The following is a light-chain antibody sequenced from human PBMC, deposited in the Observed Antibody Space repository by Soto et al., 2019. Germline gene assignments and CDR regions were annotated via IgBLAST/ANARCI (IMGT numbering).Light chain of an antibody. CDR3: QQRHMWPIT. CDR2: DAH. CDR1: QSFRGL. J-gene: IGKJ5*01. V-gene: IGKV3-11*01. Sequence: EVVLTQSPVTLSLSPGERATLSCRASQSFRGLLAWYQQKPGQAPRLLIYDAHNRATGIPPRFSGSGSGTDFTLTIRSLEPEDSAVYYCQQRHMWPITFGQGTRLAIK.